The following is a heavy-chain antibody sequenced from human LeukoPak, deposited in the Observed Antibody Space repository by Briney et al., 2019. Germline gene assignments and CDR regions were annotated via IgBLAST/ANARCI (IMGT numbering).Heavy chain of an antibody. J-gene: IGHJ6*03. Sequence: GEKDTRYSPSFQGQVTISADKSISTAYLQWSSLKASDTAMYYCARHSGSYGRYYYYYMDVWGKGTTVTVSS. CDR2: GEKDT. V-gene: IGHV5-51*01. CDR3: ARHSGSYGRYYYYYMDV. D-gene: IGHD1-26*01.